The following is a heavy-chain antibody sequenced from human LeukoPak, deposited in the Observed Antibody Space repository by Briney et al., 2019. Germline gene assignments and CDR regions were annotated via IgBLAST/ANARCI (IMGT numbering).Heavy chain of an antibody. V-gene: IGHV4-59*01. CDR1: GGSISTYY. CDR3: ARFKRAGGWSYFDY. CDR2: IYNSGST. D-gene: IGHD6-19*01. Sequence: PSETLSLTCTVSGGSISTYYWSWIRKPPGKGLEWIGHIYNSGSTNYSRSLKGRVTISVDTSKNQFSLKLSSVTAAGTAVYYCARFKRAGGWSYFDYWGQGTLVTVSS. J-gene: IGHJ4*02.